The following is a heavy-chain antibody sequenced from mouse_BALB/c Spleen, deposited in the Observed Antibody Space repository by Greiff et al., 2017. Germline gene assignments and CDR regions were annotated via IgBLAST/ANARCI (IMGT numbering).Heavy chain of an antibody. V-gene: IGHV5-17*02. CDR1: GFTFSSYA. D-gene: IGHD4-1*01. J-gene: IGHJ4*01. CDR3: ARLGPYYYAMDY. CDR2: ISSGSSTI. Sequence: EVKVVESGGGLVKPGGSLKLSCAASGFTFSSYAMSWVRQTPEKRLEWVASISSGSSTIYYADTVKGRFTISRDNPKNTLFLQMTSLRSEDTAMYYCARLGPYYYAMDYWGQGTSVTVSS.